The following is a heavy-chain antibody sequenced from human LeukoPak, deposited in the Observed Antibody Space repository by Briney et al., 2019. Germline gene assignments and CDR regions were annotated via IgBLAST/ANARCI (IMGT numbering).Heavy chain of an antibody. V-gene: IGHV1-69*13. CDR2: IIPIFGTA. CDR3: ARAMRWLQFTFDI. CDR1: GGTFSSYA. J-gene: IGHJ3*02. Sequence: ASVKVSCKASGGTFSSYAISWVRQAPGQGLEWMGGIIPIFGTANYAQKFQGRVTITADESTSTAYMELSSLRSEDTAVYYCARAMRWLQFTFDIWGQGTMVTVSS. D-gene: IGHD5-24*01.